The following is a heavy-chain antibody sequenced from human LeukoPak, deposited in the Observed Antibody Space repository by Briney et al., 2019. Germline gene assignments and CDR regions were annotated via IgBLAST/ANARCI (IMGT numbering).Heavy chain of an antibody. Sequence: ASVKVSCKASGYTFTSYGISWVRQAPGQGLEWMGWIGAYNGNTNYAQKLQGRVTMTTDTSTSTAYMELRSLRSDDTAVYYCARLFCSSTSCYYYYGMDVWGQGTTVTVSS. J-gene: IGHJ6*02. V-gene: IGHV1-18*01. CDR3: ARLFCSSTSCYYYYGMDV. CDR2: IGAYNGNT. D-gene: IGHD2-2*01. CDR1: GYTFTSYG.